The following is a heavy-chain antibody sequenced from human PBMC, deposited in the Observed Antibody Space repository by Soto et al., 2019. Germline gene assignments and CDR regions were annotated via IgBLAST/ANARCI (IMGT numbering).Heavy chain of an antibody. V-gene: IGHV1-69*13. J-gene: IGHJ4*02. CDR3: ARHRGSSDY. Sequence: AASVKVSCKASGYTFNSYDINWVRQAPGQGLEWMGGMNPNIGNTSYAQKFQGRVTITADESTSTAYMELSSLRSEDTAVYYCARHRGSSDYWGQGTLVTVSS. CDR2: MNPNIGNT. D-gene: IGHD3-10*01. CDR1: GYTFNSYD.